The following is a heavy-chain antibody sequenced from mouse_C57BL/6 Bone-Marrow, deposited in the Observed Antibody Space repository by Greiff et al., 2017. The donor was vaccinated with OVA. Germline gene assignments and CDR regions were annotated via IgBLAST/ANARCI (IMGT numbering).Heavy chain of an antibody. J-gene: IGHJ3*01. CDR2: IYPGDGDT. CDR1: GYAFSSSW. CDR3: ARSHSCSWFAY. Sequence: VQLQQSGPELSKPWASVKISCKASGYAFSSSWMNWVKQRPGKGLEWIGRIYPGDGDTNYNGKFKGKATLTADKSSSTAYMQLSSLTSEDSAVYFCARSHSCSWFAYWGQGTLVTVSA. V-gene: IGHV1-82*01.